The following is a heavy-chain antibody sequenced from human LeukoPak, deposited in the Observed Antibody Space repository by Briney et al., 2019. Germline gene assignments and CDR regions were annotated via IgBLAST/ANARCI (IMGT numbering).Heavy chain of an antibody. CDR3: ARGRLANEGLQLYDF. Sequence: GGSLRLPCVGSGFKFRDYSIGWFRQGPGNGPEWISHISGSGYSKYDADSVKGRLTISRDNAKGSVFLQMTTLRGEDTAVYDFARGRLANEGLQLYDFWGQGTLVTVSS. CDR1: GFKFRDYS. J-gene: IGHJ4*02. V-gene: IGHV3-11*04. CDR2: ISGSGYSK. D-gene: IGHD5-24*01.